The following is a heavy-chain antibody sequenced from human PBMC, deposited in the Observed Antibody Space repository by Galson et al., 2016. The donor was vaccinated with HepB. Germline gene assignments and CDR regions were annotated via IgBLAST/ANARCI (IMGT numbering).Heavy chain of an antibody. CDR2: VYSSGNT. CDR1: GFTVSSNY. D-gene: IGHD2-8*02. J-gene: IGHJ6*02. V-gene: IGHV3-53*01. Sequence: SLRLSCAASGFTVSSNYMSWVRQAPGKGLEWVSVVYSSGNTYYAGSVKGRFTIYRDNSKNTLYLQMNSLRAEDTAVYYCARGTGGKYYYGMDVWGQGTTVTVPS. CDR3: ARGTGGKYYYGMDV.